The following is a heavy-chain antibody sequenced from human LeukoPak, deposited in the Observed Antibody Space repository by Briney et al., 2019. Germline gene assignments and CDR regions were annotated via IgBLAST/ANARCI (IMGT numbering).Heavy chain of an antibody. J-gene: IGHJ3*02. Sequence: MRSETLSLTCAVYGGSFSGYYWSWIRQPPGKGLEWIGEINHSGSTNYNSSLKSRVIISADTSKNQFSLKLTSVTAADTAVYHCARRGPSSAFDIWGQGTMVTVSS. V-gene: IGHV4-34*01. CDR1: GGSFSGYY. CDR3: ARRGPSSAFDI. CDR2: INHSGST.